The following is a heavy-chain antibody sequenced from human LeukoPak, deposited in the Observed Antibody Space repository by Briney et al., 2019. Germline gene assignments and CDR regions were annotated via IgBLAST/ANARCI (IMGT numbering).Heavy chain of an antibody. J-gene: IGHJ4*02. Sequence: PSETLSLTCTVSGGSISSYYWSWIRQPAGKGLEWIGRIYTSGSTNYNPSFKSRVTTSVDTAKNQFSLKLRSVTAAETAVYYCARERPPYGDYAFFDYWGQGTLVTVSS. CDR2: IYTSGST. CDR1: GGSISSYY. D-gene: IGHD4-17*01. V-gene: IGHV4-4*07. CDR3: ARERPPYGDYAFFDY.